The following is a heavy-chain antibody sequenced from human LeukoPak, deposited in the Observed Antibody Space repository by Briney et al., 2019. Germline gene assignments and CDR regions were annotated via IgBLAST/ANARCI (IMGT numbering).Heavy chain of an antibody. CDR1: GGSISSYY. CDR2: IYYSGST. CDR3: ARLSYSSGWYDGRFDY. V-gene: IGHV4-59*08. Sequence: SETLSLTCTVSGGSISSYYWSWIRQPPGKGLEWIGYIYYSGSTNYNPSLKSRVTIPVDTSKNQFSLKLSSVTAADTAVYYCARLSYSSGWYDGRFDYWGQGTLVTVSS. D-gene: IGHD6-19*01. J-gene: IGHJ4*02.